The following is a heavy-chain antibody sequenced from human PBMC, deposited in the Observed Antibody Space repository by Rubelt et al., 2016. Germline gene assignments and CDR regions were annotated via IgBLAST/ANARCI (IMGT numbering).Heavy chain of an antibody. V-gene: IGHV4-59*08. CDR1: GGSISSYY. CDR3: ARGSRVGPTGDY. CDR2: IYYSGST. Sequence: QVQLQESGPGLVKPSETLSLTCSVSGGSISSYYWSWIRQPPGKGLEWIGYIYYSGSTNYNPSLKSRVTISVDTSKNQLSRKLSSGTAADTAVYYCARGSRVGPTGDYWGQGTLVTVSS. D-gene: IGHD1-26*01. J-gene: IGHJ4*02.